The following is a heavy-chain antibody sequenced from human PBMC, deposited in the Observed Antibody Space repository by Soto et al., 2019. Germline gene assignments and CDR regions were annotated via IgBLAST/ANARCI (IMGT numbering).Heavy chain of an antibody. CDR1: GFTFSSYA. J-gene: IGHJ4*02. CDR2: IGGSGGT. CDR3: AKGQGWSYYYDS. V-gene: IGHV3-23*01. D-gene: IGHD2-15*01. Sequence: EVQLLESGGGLVQPGGSLRLSCAASGFTFSSYAMSWVRLAPGKGLEWFSSIGGSGGTYYADSVKGRFTISRDNYKNVLYLHLNSLRAEDTAMYYCAKGQGWSYYYDSWGQGTLVTVSS.